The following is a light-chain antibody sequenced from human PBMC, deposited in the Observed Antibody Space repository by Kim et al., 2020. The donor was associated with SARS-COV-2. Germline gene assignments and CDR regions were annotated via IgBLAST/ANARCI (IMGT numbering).Light chain of an antibody. CDR1: SSDVGGYNY. Sequence: GQSITLSCTGTSSDVGGYNYVSWYQQHPGKAPKLMIYDVSKRPSGVSNRFSGSKSGNTASLTISGLQAEDEADYYCSSYTSSSLVVFGGGTKVTVL. CDR2: DVS. J-gene: IGLJ2*01. V-gene: IGLV2-14*04. CDR3: SSYTSSSLVV.